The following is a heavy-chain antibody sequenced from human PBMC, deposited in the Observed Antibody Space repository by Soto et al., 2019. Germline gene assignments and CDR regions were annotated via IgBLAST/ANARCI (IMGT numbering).Heavy chain of an antibody. Sequence: VGSLRLSCAASGFTVSSNYMSWVRQAPGKGLGWVSVIYSGGSTYYADSVKGRFTISRDSSKNTLYLQMNSLRAEDTAVYYCASDGVVTSRNYYGMDVWGQGTTVTVSS. CDR2: IYSGGST. CDR3: ASDGVVTSRNYYGMDV. D-gene: IGHD2-21*02. CDR1: GFTVSSNY. V-gene: IGHV3-53*01. J-gene: IGHJ6*02.